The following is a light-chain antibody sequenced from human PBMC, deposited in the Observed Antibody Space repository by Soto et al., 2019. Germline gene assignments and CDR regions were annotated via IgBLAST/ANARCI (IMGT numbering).Light chain of an antibody. CDR1: SSDVGGYNY. CDR2: DVS. J-gene: IGLJ1*01. Sequence: QSALTQPASVSGSPGQSITISCTGTSSDVGGYNYVSWYQHHPGKAPKLMIYDVSNRPSGVSNRFSGSKSGNTASLTISGLQAEDEADYYCSSYTSSSTRVFGTGTKLT. V-gene: IGLV2-14*03. CDR3: SSYTSSSTRV.